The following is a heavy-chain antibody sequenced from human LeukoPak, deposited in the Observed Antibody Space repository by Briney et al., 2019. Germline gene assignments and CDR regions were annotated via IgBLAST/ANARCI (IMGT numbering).Heavy chain of an antibody. Sequence: SETLSLTCTVSGGSISSYYWSWIRQPPGKGLEWIGYIYYSGSTNYNPSLKSRVTISVDTSKNQFSLKLSSVTAADTAVYYCARHSNSGWRNHKEGFDYWGQGTLVTVSS. V-gene: IGHV4-59*08. J-gene: IGHJ4*02. CDR3: ARHSNSGWRNHKEGFDY. D-gene: IGHD6-19*01. CDR1: GGSISSYY. CDR2: IYYSGST.